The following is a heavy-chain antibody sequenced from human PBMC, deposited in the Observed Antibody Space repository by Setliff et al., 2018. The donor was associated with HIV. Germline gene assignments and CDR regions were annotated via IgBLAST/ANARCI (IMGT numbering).Heavy chain of an antibody. Sequence: PSETLSLTCAVYGASFSGYYWAWIPQSPERGLEFIGEINHSGITNYNPSLKSRVTLSRDASKNQFFLKLTSVTAADTAIYYCARSPGGGRLPYFFDFWGQGTLVTVSS. D-gene: IGHD2-15*01. V-gene: IGHV4-34*10. CDR3: ARSPGGGRLPYFFDF. J-gene: IGHJ4*02. CDR1: GASFSGYY. CDR2: INHSGIT.